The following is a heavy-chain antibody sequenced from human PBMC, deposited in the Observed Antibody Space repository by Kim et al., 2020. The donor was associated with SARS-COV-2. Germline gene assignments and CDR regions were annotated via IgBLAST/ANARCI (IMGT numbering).Heavy chain of an antibody. CDR1: GGPFSSYA. D-gene: IGHD6-13*01. Sequence: SVKVSCKASGGPFSSYAISWVRQAPGQGLEWMGRIIPILGIANYAQKFQGRVTITADKSTSTAYMELSSLRSEDTAVYYCARGGVVAAAGTPDYWGQGTLVTVSS. CDR3: ARGGVVAAAGTPDY. CDR2: IIPILGIA. J-gene: IGHJ4*02. V-gene: IGHV1-69*04.